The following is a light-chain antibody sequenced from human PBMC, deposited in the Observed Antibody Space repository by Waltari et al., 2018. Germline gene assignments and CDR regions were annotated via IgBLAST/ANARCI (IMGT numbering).Light chain of an antibody. CDR3: QQYNSYSYT. V-gene: IGKV1-5*03. Sequence: DIQMTQSPSTLSESVGDRVTITCRASQSISSWLAWYQQKPGKASTLLIYKASRLESGVPSRFSGSGSGTEFTLTISSLQPDDFATYYCQQYNSYSYTFGQRTKLEIK. J-gene: IGKJ2*01. CDR2: KAS. CDR1: QSISSW.